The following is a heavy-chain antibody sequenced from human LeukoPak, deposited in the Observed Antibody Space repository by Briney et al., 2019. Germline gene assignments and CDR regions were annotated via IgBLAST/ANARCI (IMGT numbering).Heavy chain of an antibody. CDR3: ASGYSGHANWFDP. CDR1: GFTFSSYG. Sequence: GGSLRLSCAASGFTFSSYGMHWVRQAPGKGLEWVAVISYDGNNEYYADSVKGRFTISRDNSKNTLFLQMNSLTAEDTAVYYCASGYSGHANWFDPWGQGTLVTVSS. D-gene: IGHD5-12*01. CDR2: ISYDGNNE. V-gene: IGHV3-30*03. J-gene: IGHJ5*02.